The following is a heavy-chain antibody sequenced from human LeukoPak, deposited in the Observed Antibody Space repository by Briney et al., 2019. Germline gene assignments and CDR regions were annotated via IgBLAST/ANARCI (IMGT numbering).Heavy chain of an antibody. J-gene: IGHJ3*02. D-gene: IGHD3-9*01. CDR2: IIPIFGTA. CDR3: ASDVLRYFDWSHMPIDDAFDI. Sequence: SVKVSCKASGGTFSSYAISWVRQAPGQGLEWMVGIIPIFGTANYAQKFQGRVTITADESTSTSYMELSRLRSEDTAVYYCASDVLRYFDWSHMPIDDAFDIWGQGTMVTVSS. CDR1: GGTFSSYA. V-gene: IGHV1-69*13.